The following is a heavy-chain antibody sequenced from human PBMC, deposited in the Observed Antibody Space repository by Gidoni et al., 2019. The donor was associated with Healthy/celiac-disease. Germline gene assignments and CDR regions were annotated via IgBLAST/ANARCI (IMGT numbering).Heavy chain of an antibody. CDR1: GYSISSGYY. D-gene: IGHD4-17*01. CDR2: IYHRGST. CDR3: ARGGTTVVTRDAFDI. J-gene: IGHJ3*02. V-gene: IGHV4-38-2*02. Sequence: QVQLQESGPGLVKPSETLSLTCPVSGYSISSGYYWGWIRQPPGKGLEWIGSIYHRGSTYYNPSLKRRVTISVATSKTQFSLKLSSGTAAATAVYYCARGGTTVVTRDAFDIWGQGTMVTVSS.